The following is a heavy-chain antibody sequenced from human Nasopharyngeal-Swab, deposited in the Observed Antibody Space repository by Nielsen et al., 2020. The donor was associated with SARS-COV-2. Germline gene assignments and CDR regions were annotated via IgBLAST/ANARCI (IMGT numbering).Heavy chain of an antibody. D-gene: IGHD1-7*01. CDR1: GFTVSSNY. V-gene: IGHV3-66*01. Sequence: GESLKISCAASGFTVSSNYMSWVRQAPGKGLEWVSVIYSGGSTYYTDSVKGRFTISRDNSKNTLYLQMNSLRAEDTAVYYCARDNSRGGNYAGVYYFDYWGQGTLVTVSS. J-gene: IGHJ4*02. CDR3: ARDNSRGGNYAGVYYFDY. CDR2: IYSGGST.